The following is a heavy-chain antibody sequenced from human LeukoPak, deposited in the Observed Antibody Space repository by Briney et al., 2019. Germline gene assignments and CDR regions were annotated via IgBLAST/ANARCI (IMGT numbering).Heavy chain of an antibody. CDR2: ISGYNGHT. D-gene: IGHD5-18*01. J-gene: IGHJ3*02. CDR1: GYTFTSSG. Sequence: ASVKVSCKASGYTFTSSGISWVRQAPGQGLEWMGWISGYNGHTNYVQKLQGRVTMTTDTSTSTAYMELRSLRSDDTAVYYCARGSWDTAMVRLIFDIWGQGTMVTVSS. CDR3: ARGSWDTAMVRLIFDI. V-gene: IGHV1-18*01.